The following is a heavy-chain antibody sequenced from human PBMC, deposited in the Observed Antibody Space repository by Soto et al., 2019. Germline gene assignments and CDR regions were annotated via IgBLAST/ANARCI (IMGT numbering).Heavy chain of an antibody. CDR1: GFAFRNYA. Sequence: EVQLLESGGDLVQPGGSLRLSCAASGFAFRNYAVTWVRQAQGKGLEWVSSISSSGNVIYYADSVKGRFIISRDNSKNMQYLLMSRLGVDATAVYYCANDPNGDSIGAFDDWGQGTLVTVSS. D-gene: IGHD4-17*01. CDR3: ANDPNGDSIGAFDD. J-gene: IGHJ4*02. CDR2: ISSSGNVI. V-gene: IGHV3-23*01.